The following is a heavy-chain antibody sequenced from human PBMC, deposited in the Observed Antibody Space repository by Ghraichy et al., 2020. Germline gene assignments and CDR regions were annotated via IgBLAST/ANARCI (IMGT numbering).Heavy chain of an antibody. CDR2: FYSDDST. V-gene: IGHV3-53*01. D-gene: IGHD1-26*01. J-gene: IGHJ4*02. Sequence: VSVFYSDDSTYYADSAKGRFTLSRDNSKITLYLQMSSLRAEDTAIYYCAKLGAGATYFDYWGQGTL. CDR3: AKLGAGATYFDY.